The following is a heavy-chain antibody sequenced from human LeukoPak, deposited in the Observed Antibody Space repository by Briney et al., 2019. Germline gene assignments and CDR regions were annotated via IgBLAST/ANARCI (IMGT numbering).Heavy chain of an antibody. Sequence: ASVKVSCKASGYTFTGYYMHWVRQAPGQGLEWMGWINPNSGGTNYAQKFQGRVTMTRNTSISTAYMELSRLRSDDTAVYYCARDGGLEPSGGYYYDSSGYPPAGDYWGQGTLVTVSS. J-gene: IGHJ4*02. CDR1: GYTFTGYY. D-gene: IGHD3-22*01. CDR3: ARDGGLEPSGGYYYDSSGYPPAGDY. CDR2: INPNSGGT. V-gene: IGHV1-2*02.